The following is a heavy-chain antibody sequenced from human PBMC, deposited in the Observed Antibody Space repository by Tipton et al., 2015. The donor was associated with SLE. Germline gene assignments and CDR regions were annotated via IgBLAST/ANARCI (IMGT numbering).Heavy chain of an antibody. V-gene: IGHV4-59*02. CDR3: ARGREWKWSPYYMDV. J-gene: IGHJ6*03. CDR2: RFHDGNI. Sequence: TLSLTCTVSGDSVKSRYWIWVRQPAGRGLEWLAYRFHDGNINYNPSLKTRLTMSVDTSRDQFSLTLNSVTAADTGIYYCARGREWKWSPYYMDVWGKGTTVTVFS. D-gene: IGHD2-15*01. CDR1: GDSVKSRY.